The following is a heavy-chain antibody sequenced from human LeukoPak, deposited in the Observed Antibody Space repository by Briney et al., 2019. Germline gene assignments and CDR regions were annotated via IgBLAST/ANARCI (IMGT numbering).Heavy chain of an antibody. Sequence: SVKVSCKASGGTFSSYAISWVRQAPGQGLEWMGGIIPIFGTANYAQKFQGRVTITAGESTSTAYMELSSLRSEDTAVYYCARGGYSYGLDDYWGQGTLVTVSS. CDR3: ARGGYSYGLDDY. CDR2: IIPIFGTA. CDR1: GGTFSSYA. V-gene: IGHV1-69*01. D-gene: IGHD5-18*01. J-gene: IGHJ4*02.